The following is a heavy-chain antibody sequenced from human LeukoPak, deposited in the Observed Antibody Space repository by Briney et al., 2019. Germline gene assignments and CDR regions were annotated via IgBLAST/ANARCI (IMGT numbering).Heavy chain of an antibody. J-gene: IGHJ5*02. CDR3: ARQSRLGYCSGGGCYSQPFDP. Sequence: GGSLRLSCAASGFTFSSYGMHWVRQAPGKGLEWVAFIRYDGINKYYADSVKGRFTISRDNSKSTLFAQMNSLRAEDTAVYYCARQSRLGYCSGGGCYSQPFDPWGQGALVTVSS. CDR2: IRYDGINK. CDR1: GFTFSSYG. V-gene: IGHV3-30*02. D-gene: IGHD2-15*01.